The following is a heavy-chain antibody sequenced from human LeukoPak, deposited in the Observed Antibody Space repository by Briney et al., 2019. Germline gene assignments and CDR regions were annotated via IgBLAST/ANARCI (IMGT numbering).Heavy chain of an antibody. Sequence: SETLSLTCAVYGGSLSGYYWSWIRQPPGKGLEWIGEINHSGSTNYNPSLKSRVTMSVDTSKNQFSLKLSSVTAADTAVYYCARGAPSFWSGYYTGASGYYYMDVWGKGTTVTVSS. CDR2: INHSGST. V-gene: IGHV4-34*01. CDR1: GGSLSGYY. J-gene: IGHJ6*03. D-gene: IGHD3-3*01. CDR3: ARGAPSFWSGYYTGASGYYYMDV.